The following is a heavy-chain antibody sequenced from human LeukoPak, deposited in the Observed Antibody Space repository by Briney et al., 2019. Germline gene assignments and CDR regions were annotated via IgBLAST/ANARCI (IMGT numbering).Heavy chain of an antibody. J-gene: IGHJ4*02. D-gene: IGHD2-2*02. CDR3: AKEMIVVVPAAIYPFDY. CDR2: ISGSGGST. CDR1: GFTFSSYA. V-gene: IGHV3-23*01. Sequence: VGSLRLPCAASGFTFSSYAMSWVRQAPGKGLEWVSAISGSGGSTYYADSVKGRFTISRDNSKNTLYLQMNSLRAEDTAVYYCAKEMIVVVPAAIYPFDYWGQGTLVTVSS.